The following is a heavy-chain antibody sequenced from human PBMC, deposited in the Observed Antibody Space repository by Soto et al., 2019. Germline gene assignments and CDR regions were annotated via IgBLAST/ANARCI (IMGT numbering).Heavy chain of an antibody. J-gene: IGHJ6*02. D-gene: IGHD1-7*01. V-gene: IGHV1-18*01. Sequence: QVQLVQSGGEVKKPGASVKVSCKASGYTFTTSGVSWVRQAPGQGLEWMGWVSGYNGNTKYEEKFNDRVTMTTDTSTSTAYLELRSLTTDDTAVYYCARAGELPYFYCGMDVWGQGTTVIVSS. CDR2: VSGYNGNT. CDR3: ARAGELPYFYCGMDV. CDR1: GYTFTTSG.